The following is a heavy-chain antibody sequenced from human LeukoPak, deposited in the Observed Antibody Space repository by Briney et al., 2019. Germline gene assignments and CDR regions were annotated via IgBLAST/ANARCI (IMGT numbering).Heavy chain of an antibody. CDR2: LYNGGTT. Sequence: GGSLRLSCAASGFTVSSYYMSWVRQAPDMGLEWVSVLYNGGTTYYADSVKGRFTISRDNSKNTVYLQMDSLRAEDTAVYYCAREPGTDYRKYYFDYWGQGTLVTVSS. CDR3: AREPGTDYRKYYFDY. D-gene: IGHD3/OR15-3a*01. J-gene: IGHJ4*02. V-gene: IGHV3-53*01. CDR1: GFTVSSYY.